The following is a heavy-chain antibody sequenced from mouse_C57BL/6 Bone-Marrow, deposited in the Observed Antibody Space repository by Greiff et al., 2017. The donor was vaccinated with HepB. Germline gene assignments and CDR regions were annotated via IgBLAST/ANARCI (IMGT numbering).Heavy chain of an antibody. J-gene: IGHJ3*01. CDR1: GFNIKDDY. Sequence: VQLQQSGAELVRPGASVKLSCTASGFNIKDDYMHWVKQRPEQGLEWIGWIDPENGDTEYASKFQGKATITADTSSNTAYLQLSSLTSEETAVYYCTTGIRRFAYWGQGTLVTVSA. CDR2: IDPENGDT. CDR3: TTGIRRFAY. D-gene: IGHD2-4*01. V-gene: IGHV14-4*01.